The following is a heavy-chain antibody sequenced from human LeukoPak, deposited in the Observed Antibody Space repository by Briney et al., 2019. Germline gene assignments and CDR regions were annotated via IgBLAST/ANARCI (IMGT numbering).Heavy chain of an antibody. J-gene: IGHJ6*02. V-gene: IGHV4-4*02. D-gene: IGHD6-6*01. Sequence: PSETLSLTCAVSGGSISSNNWWGWVRQPPGKGLEWIGEIYHSGSPNYNPSLKSRVTISVDKSRNHFSLNLSSVTAADTAVYYCARGVIAGLAARPYYYYYGMDVWGQGTTVTVSS. CDR1: GGSISSNNW. CDR2: IYHSGSP. CDR3: ARGVIAGLAARPYYYYYGMDV.